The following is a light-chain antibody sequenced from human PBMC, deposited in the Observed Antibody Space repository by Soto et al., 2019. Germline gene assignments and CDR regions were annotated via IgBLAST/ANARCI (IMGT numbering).Light chain of an antibody. CDR1: NSDVGGYEY. CDR2: EVS. Sequence: QSALTQPASVSGSPGQSITISCTGTNSDVGGYEYVSWYQQHPGKVPKLMISEVSNRPSGVSNRFSGSKSGITASLTISGLQAEYEAVYYCSSYTSSSTVVFGGGTKLTVL. J-gene: IGLJ2*01. CDR3: SSYTSSSTVV. V-gene: IGLV2-14*01.